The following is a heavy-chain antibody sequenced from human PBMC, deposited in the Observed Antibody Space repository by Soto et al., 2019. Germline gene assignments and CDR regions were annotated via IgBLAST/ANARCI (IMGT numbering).Heavy chain of an antibody. CDR2: IIPIFGTA. J-gene: IGHJ3*02. CDR1: GGTFSIYA. Sequence: SVKVSCKASGGTFSIYAISCVLQSPGQGLEWMGGIIPIFGTANYAQKFQGRVTITADKSTSTAYMELSSLRSEDTAVYYCARVGKLMQLGAFDIWGQGTMVTVSS. CDR3: ARVGKLMQLGAFDI. D-gene: IGHD1-1*01. V-gene: IGHV1-69*06.